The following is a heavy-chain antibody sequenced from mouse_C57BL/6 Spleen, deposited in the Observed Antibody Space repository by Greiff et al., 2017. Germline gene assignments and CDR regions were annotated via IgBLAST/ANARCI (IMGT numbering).Heavy chain of an antibody. CDR1: GYTFTSYG. V-gene: IGHV1-81*01. J-gene: IGHJ2*01. CDR2: IYPRSGNT. Sequence: QVQLQQSGAELARPGASVKLSCKASGYTFTSYGISWVKQRTGQGLEWIGEIYPRSGNTYYNEKFKGKATLTADKSSSTAYMELRSLTSEDSAVYFCARSGAVTTVVADDYWGQGTTLTVSS. D-gene: IGHD1-1*01. CDR3: ARSGAVTTVVADDY.